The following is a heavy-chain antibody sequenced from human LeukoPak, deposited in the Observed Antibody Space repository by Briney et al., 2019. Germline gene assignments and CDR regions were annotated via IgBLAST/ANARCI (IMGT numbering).Heavy chain of an antibody. V-gene: IGHV3-7*01. CDR1: GFTFSSVAYW. Sequence: PGGSLRLSCAASGFTFSSVAYWMTWVRQAPGKGMEWVANIKYDGSQKYYVDSVKDRFTISRDNTKNSLYLQMNSLRAEDTAVYYCVRYRGGTDGALDFWGQGTMVSVSS. D-gene: IGHD3-10*01. CDR2: IKYDGSQK. J-gene: IGHJ3*01. CDR3: VRYRGGTDGALDF.